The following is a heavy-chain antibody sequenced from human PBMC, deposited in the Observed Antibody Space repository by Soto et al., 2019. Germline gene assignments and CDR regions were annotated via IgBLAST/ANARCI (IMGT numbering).Heavy chain of an antibody. Sequence: PGGSLRLSCAASGFTFSSYWMSWVRQAPGKGLEWVANIKQEGNEKNNVESVKGRYTISRDNAKNSLYLQMNSLRAEDTAVYYCARDRVVDYAKFYYYYGMDVWGQGTTVTVSS. V-gene: IGHV3-7*05. CDR2: IKQEGNEK. CDR3: ARDRVVDYAKFYYYYGMDV. J-gene: IGHJ6*02. D-gene: IGHD4-17*01. CDR1: GFTFSSYW.